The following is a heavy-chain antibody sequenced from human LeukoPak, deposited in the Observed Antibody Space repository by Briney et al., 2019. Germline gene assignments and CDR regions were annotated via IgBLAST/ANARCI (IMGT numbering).Heavy chain of an antibody. CDR1: GGSIRSSYYY. Sequence: SETLSLTCTVSGGSIRSSYYYWGWIRQPPGKGLEWIGSIYYSGSTYYNPSLKSRVTISVDTSKNQFSLKLSSVTAADTAVYYCARQEPSIGDAFDIWGQGTMVTVSS. CDR3: ARQEPSIGDAFDI. CDR2: IYYSGST. V-gene: IGHV4-39*01. D-gene: IGHD1-14*01. J-gene: IGHJ3*02.